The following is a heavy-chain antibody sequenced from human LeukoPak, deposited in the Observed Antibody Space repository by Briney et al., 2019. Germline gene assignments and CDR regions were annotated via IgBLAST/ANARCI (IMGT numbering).Heavy chain of an antibody. CDR3: VRGRGSYGWFDP. Sequence: GGSLRLSCAASGFTSSSYWMHWVRQVPGKGLVWVSRISGDGTARNYADSVEGRFTISRDDAKNTVDLQMNSLRSEDTAVYYCVRGRGSYGWFDPWGQGTLVTVSS. V-gene: IGHV3-74*01. D-gene: IGHD3-10*01. CDR2: ISGDGTAR. CDR1: GFTSSSYW. J-gene: IGHJ5*02.